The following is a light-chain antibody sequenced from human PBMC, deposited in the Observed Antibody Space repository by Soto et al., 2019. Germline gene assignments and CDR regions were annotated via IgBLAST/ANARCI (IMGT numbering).Light chain of an antibody. CDR2: AVS. CDR1: SSDICSYDH. Sequence: QSVLTQPASVSGSPGQSITISCSGTSSDICSYDHVAWYQQFPGKSPKLMIYAVSDRPSGVSDRFSGSKSGITASLTISGLQTEDEADYYCISYTNRQSYVFGTGTKLTVL. V-gene: IGLV2-14*01. J-gene: IGLJ1*01. CDR3: ISYTNRQSYV.